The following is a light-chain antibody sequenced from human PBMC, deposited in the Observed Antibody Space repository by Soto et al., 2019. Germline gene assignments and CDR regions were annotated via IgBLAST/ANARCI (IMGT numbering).Light chain of an antibody. CDR3: RSFTTSSTWV. CDR1: SSDVGNYNY. J-gene: IGLJ3*02. Sequence: QSALTQPASVSGSPGQSITISCTGTSSDVGNYNYVSWYQQHPGKAPKLMIYEVISRPSGVSNRFSGSKSGNTASLTISGLQTEDEADYYCRSFTTSSTWVFGGGTKLTVL. V-gene: IGLV2-14*01. CDR2: EVI.